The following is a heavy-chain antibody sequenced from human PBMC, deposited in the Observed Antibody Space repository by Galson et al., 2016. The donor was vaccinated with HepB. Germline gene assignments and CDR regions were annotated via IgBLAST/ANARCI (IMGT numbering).Heavy chain of an antibody. CDR3: ARDSPSYYGSGSYPY. J-gene: IGHJ4*02. D-gene: IGHD3-10*01. CDR2: INAGSANT. CDR1: GYIFTTYA. Sequence: SCKASGYIFTTYAIHWVRQAPGQGLEWMGWINAGSANTKYSQKFQGRVTITSDTSASTAYMDLSSLRSEDTAMYYCARDSPSYYGSGSYPYWGQGTLVTVSS. V-gene: IGHV1-3*01.